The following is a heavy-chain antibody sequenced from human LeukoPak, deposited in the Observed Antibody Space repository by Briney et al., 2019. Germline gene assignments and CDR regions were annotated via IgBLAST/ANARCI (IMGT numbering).Heavy chain of an antibody. CDR2: IYSDNT. D-gene: IGHD6-19*01. Sequence: PGGSLRLSCTVSGFTVSSNSMSWVRLAPGKGLEWVSFIYSDNTHYSDSVKGRFTISRDNSENTLYLQMNSLRTEDTAVYYCASYSSGWYMYSQHWGQGTLVTVSS. CDR1: GFTVSSNS. V-gene: IGHV3-53*05. J-gene: IGHJ1*01. CDR3: ASYSSGWYMYSQH.